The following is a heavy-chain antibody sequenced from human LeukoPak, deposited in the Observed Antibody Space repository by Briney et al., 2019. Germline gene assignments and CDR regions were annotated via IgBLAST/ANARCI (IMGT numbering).Heavy chain of an antibody. CDR1: GYTFSRFG. V-gene: IGHV1-69*13. Sequence: SVKVSCKASGYTFSRFGISWVRQAPGQGLEWMGGIIPIFGTANYAQKFQGRVTITADESTSTAYMELSSLRSEDTAVYYCARKEVRGVIYQGYYYYGMDVWGQGTTVTVSS. CDR2: IIPIFGTA. D-gene: IGHD3-10*01. J-gene: IGHJ6*02. CDR3: ARKEVRGVIYQGYYYYGMDV.